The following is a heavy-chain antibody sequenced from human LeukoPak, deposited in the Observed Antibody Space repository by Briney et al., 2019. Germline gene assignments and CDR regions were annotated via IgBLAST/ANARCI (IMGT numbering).Heavy chain of an antibody. Sequence: GGSLRLSCAASGFTFSSYWMSWVRQAPGKGLEWVGNIKQDGSEKYYVDSVKGRFTISRDNAKNSLYLQMNSLRAEDTAVYYCAREFGSIAAAGDYYMDVWGKGTTVTVSS. V-gene: IGHV3-7*01. CDR3: AREFGSIAAAGDYYMDV. CDR2: IKQDGSEK. J-gene: IGHJ6*03. D-gene: IGHD6-13*01. CDR1: GFTFSSYW.